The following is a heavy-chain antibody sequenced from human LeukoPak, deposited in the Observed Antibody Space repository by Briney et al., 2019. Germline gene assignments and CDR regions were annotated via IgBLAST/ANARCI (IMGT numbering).Heavy chain of an antibody. V-gene: IGHV1-2*02. CDR1: GDTFSDYY. J-gene: IGHJ6*03. CDR3: AIKTLGLLRKGGAMDV. Sequence: SVKVSCKASGDTFSDYYAHWVRQAPGQGLEWMGWINPNNGGTNYAQKFQGRVTMTRDTSISTAYMELSRLRSDDTAVYYCAIKTLGLLRKGGAMDVWGKGTTVTVSS. D-gene: IGHD5-12*01. CDR2: INPNNGGT.